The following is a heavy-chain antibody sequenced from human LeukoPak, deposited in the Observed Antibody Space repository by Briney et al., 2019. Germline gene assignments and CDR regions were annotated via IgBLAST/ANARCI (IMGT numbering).Heavy chain of an antibody. Sequence: GESLKISCKGSGYRFTSYWIGWVRQMPGKGLEWMGIIYPGDSDTRYSPSFQGQVTISADKSNNTAYLQWSSLKASDTAIYYCARLLRLGRNSFDPWGQGTLVTVSS. CDR1: GYRFTSYW. D-gene: IGHD6-19*01. V-gene: IGHV5-51*01. CDR3: ARLLRLGRNSFDP. CDR2: IYPGDSDT. J-gene: IGHJ5*02.